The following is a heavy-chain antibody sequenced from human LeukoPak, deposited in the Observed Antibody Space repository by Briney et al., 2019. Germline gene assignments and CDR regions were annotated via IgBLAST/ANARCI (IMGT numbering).Heavy chain of an antibody. Sequence: SDPLSLPCTVSGGSISRGGYYWSWIRQHPGKGLEWNGYIYYVRSTYYNPSLKSRVTISVDTSKNQFSLKLSSVTAADTAVYYCARALSFDYGDYGTFDYWGQGTLVTVSS. CDR3: ARALSFDYGDYGTFDY. J-gene: IGHJ4*02. V-gene: IGHV4-31*03. CDR2: IYYVRST. D-gene: IGHD4-17*01. CDR1: GGSISRGGYY.